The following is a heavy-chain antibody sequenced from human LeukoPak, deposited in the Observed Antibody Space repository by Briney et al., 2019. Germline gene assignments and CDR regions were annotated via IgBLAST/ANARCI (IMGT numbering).Heavy chain of an antibody. Sequence: PGGSLRLSCAASGFTFSGHSMRWVSQAPGKGMEWVAKIKIDGSERLYVDFVKGRSTISRDNADNSMYLQMNSLMAEDTAVYYCGRVIAGAIDYWGQGTLVTVSS. CDR2: IKIDGSER. V-gene: IGHV3-7*01. CDR3: GRVIAGAIDY. D-gene: IGHD6-13*01. CDR1: GFTFSGHS. J-gene: IGHJ4*02.